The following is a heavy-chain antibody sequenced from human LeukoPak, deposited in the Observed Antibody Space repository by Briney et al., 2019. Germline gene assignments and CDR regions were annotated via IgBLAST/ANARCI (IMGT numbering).Heavy chain of an antibody. J-gene: IGHJ4*02. V-gene: IGHV1-69*06. CDR1: GGTFSSYA. CDR3: ATDGVGSRGYGDLDY. CDR2: IIPIFGTA. D-gene: IGHD3-22*01. Sequence: ASVKVSCKASGGTFSSYAISWVRQAPGQGLEWMGGIIPIFGTANYAQKFQGRVTITADKSTSTAYMELNSLRAEDTAVYYCATDGVGSRGYGDLDYWGQGTLVTVSS.